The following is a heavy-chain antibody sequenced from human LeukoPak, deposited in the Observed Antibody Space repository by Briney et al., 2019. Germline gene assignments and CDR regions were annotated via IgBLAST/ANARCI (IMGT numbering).Heavy chain of an antibody. CDR2: INPNSGGT. CDR1: GYTFTGYY. J-gene: IGHJ6*02. D-gene: IGHD2-2*01. CDR3: ARALVPAAMERYGMDV. Sequence: ASVKVSCKASGYTFTGYYMHWVRQAPGQGLEWMGWINPNSGGTNYAQKFQGRVTMTRDTSISTAYMELSRLRSDDTAVYYCARALVPAAMERYGMDVWGQGTTVTASS. V-gene: IGHV1-2*02.